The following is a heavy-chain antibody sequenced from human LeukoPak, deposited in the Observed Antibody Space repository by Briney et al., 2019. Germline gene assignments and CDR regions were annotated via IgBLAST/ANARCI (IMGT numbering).Heavy chain of an antibody. J-gene: IGHJ4*02. CDR1: GFTFSSYW. V-gene: IGHV3-7*01. D-gene: IGHD1-26*01. CDR2: IKQDGSEI. Sequence: GGSLRLSCAASGFTFSSYWMSWVRQAPGQGLEWVANIKQDGSEIYYVDSVKGRFTISRDNAKSSLYLQMNSLRAEDTAVYYCARWEPVGYLTWYFDYWGQGTLVTVSS. CDR3: ARWEPVGYLTWYFDY.